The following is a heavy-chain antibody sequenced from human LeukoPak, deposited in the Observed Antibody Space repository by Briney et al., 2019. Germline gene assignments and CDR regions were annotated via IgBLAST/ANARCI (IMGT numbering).Heavy chain of an antibody. CDR3: ARDYYDCGNFDY. V-gene: IGHV4-38-2*02. D-gene: IGHD3-22*01. Sequence: SETLSLTCTVSDYSITSGYYWGWIRQPPGKGLEWIGSIYHSGSAYYNPSLKSRVTISVDTSKNQFSLTLSSVTAADTAVYYCARDYYDCGNFDYWGQGTLATVS. J-gene: IGHJ4*02. CDR1: DYSITSGYY. CDR2: IYHSGSA.